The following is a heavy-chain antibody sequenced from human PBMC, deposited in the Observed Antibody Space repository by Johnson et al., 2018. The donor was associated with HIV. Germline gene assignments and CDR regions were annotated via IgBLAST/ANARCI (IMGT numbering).Heavy chain of an antibody. CDR1: GLSFSDYG. CDR2: ISYDGSNK. J-gene: IGHJ3*02. CDR3: AKVIGAAGLDAFDI. D-gene: IGHD6-13*01. Sequence: QMQLVESGGGVVQPGRSARLSCEASGLSFSDYGMHWVRQAPGKGLEWVAVISYDGSNKYYADSVKARFTISRDNSKNTLYLQMNSLRAEDTAVYYCAKVIGAAGLDAFDIWGQGTMVTVSS. V-gene: IGHV3-30*04.